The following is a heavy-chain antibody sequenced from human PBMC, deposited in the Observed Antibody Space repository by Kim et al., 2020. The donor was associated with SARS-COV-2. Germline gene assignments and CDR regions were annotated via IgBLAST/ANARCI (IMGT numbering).Heavy chain of an antibody. CDR3: ARNPLQHTSGYNDY. Sequence: SETLSLTCAVYSGSFSGYYWNWIRQSPGKGLEWIGEVHHSGSTNYNPTLKSRVTISLDTSKNQFSLKLTSVTAVDTAVYYCARNPLQHTSGYNDYWGHGTLVTVSS. J-gene: IGHJ4*01. D-gene: IGHD5-12*01. CDR2: VHHSGST. V-gene: IGHV4-34*01. CDR1: SGSFSGYY.